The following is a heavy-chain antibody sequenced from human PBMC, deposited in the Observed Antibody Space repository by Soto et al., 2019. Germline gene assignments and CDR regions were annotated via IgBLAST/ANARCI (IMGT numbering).Heavy chain of an antibody. V-gene: IGHV3-21*01. J-gene: IGHJ4*02. Sequence: EVQLVESGGGLVKPGGSLRLSCAASGFTFSSHSMNWVRQAPGKGLEWVSSISSTTNYIYYADSVKGRFTISRDNAKNSLYLQMNSLRADDTAVYYCARGGSSGWDYWGQGTLVTVSS. CDR1: GFTFSSHS. D-gene: IGHD6-19*01. CDR3: ARGGSSGWDY. CDR2: ISSTTNYI.